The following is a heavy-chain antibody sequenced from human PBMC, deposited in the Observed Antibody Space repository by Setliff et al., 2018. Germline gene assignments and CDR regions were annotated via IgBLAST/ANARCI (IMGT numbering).Heavy chain of an antibody. CDR1: GVSISSYY. D-gene: IGHD3-3*01. J-gene: IGHJ6*02. Sequence: ASETLSLTCTVSGVSISSYYWSWIRQPPGKGLESIGYIQKSGSTNYNPSLMSRVSISVDTSKNQFSLKLRSVTAADTAVYYCARLSWNGLRYYGLDVWGQGTTVTVSS. CDR2: IQKSGST. V-gene: IGHV4-59*01. CDR3: ARLSWNGLRYYGLDV.